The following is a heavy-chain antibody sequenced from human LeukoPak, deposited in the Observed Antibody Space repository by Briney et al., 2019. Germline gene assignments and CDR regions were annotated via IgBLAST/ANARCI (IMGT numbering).Heavy chain of an antibody. Sequence: FETLCLSCTVSGASFSAYYTEWGPHPPGKGLEWIGYIYDSGKTIYNPSLKSRVTISEDTSKSQFSLKLSSVTAADTAVYHCSRGPYGVAVVLDGRGQATTV. V-gene: IGHV4-59*01. CDR3: SRGPYGVAVVLDG. CDR2: IYDSGKT. CDR1: GASFSAYY. J-gene: IGHJ6*01. D-gene: IGHD2-21*01.